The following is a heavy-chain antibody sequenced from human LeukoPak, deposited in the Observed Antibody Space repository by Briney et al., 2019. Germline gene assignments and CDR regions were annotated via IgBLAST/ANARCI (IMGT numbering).Heavy chain of an antibody. J-gene: IGHJ4*02. CDR1: GFTFSNYA. CDR2: ISGTGGST. V-gene: IGHV3-23*01. Sequence: GGSLRLSCAASGFTFSNYAMSWVRQPPGKGLEWVSAISGTGGSTYYADSMEGRFTISRDNSKYTLYLQMNSLRAEDTAIYYCAKDRSDNSTWYLGDYWGQGTLVTVSS. CDR3: AKDRSDNSTWYLGDY. D-gene: IGHD6-13*01.